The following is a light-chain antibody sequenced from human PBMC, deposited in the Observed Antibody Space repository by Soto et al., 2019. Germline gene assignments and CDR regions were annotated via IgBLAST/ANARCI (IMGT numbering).Light chain of an antibody. Sequence: EIVLTQSPATLSLSPGERATLSCRASQSVSSYLAWYQQKPGQAPRLLIYDASNRATGIPARFSGSGPGTDFTLTISSLEPEDFAVYYSQQRSNWPLTFGGGTKVEIK. CDR2: DAS. V-gene: IGKV3-11*01. CDR3: QQRSNWPLT. J-gene: IGKJ4*01. CDR1: QSVSSY.